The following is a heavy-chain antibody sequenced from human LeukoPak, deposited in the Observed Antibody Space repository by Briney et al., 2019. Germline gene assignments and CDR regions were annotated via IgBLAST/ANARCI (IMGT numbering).Heavy chain of an antibody. CDR1: GFTFSNYC. D-gene: IGHD3/OR15-3a*01. J-gene: IGHJ4*02. Sequence: GGSLRLSSTASGFTFSNYCMHWVRQAPGQGLVWVSRISNDGSDTSYADSVKGRFTISRDNAKNTLYLQMNSLRAEDTAVYYCATSWIFGPHYFDDWGQGAPFTVSS. CDR3: ATSWIFGPHYFDD. V-gene: IGHV3-74*01. CDR2: ISNDGSDT.